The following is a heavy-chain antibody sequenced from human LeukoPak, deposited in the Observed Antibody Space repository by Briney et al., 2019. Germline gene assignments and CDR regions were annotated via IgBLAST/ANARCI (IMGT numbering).Heavy chain of an antibody. CDR1: GGSISSHY. J-gene: IGHJ4*02. CDR2: IYYSGTT. V-gene: IGHV4-59*11. Sequence: WETLSLTCTVSGGSISSHYWSWFRQTPGERPEWIAFIYYSGTTNYNPSLKGRVTISIDSSKNQFSLKPSSVTAADTAIYYCARGTGFYDSSGHYYWGYFDSWGQGTLVPVSS. D-gene: IGHD3-22*01. CDR3: ARGTGFYDSSGHYYWGYFDS.